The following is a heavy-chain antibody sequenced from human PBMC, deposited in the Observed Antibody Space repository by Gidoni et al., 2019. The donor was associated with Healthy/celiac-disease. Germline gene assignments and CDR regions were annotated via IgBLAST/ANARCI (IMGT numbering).Heavy chain of an antibody. Sequence: QLHLQESAPGLVQPSETLSLPCTVSGASISRYSWGWLRQPPGKGLEWIGYIYYSGGTNYTPSSKSQVTISVETSKNQFARKLGSVTAADTAVYDWAGVGGGGYSSGPYWYFDLWGRGTLVTVSS. CDR1: GASISRYS. D-gene: IGHD6-19*01. CDR3: AGVGGGGYSSGPYWYFDL. V-gene: IGHV4-59*01. CDR2: IYYSGGT. J-gene: IGHJ2*01.